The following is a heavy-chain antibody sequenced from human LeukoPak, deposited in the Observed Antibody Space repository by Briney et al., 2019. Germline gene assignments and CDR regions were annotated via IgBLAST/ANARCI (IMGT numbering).Heavy chain of an antibody. CDR1: GASISTGGFY. D-gene: IGHD3-10*01. CDR3: ARDHSYYFGAQTSTVGV. V-gene: IGHV4-31*03. CDR2: IYYTGSV. Sequence: SETLSLTCTISGASISTGGFYWTWIRQPPGEGLEWIGYIYYTGSVDYNASLKSRLTISLDTSKNRFSLKLNSVTAADTAVYYCARDHSYYFGAQTSTVGVWGKGTAVTVS. J-gene: IGHJ6*03.